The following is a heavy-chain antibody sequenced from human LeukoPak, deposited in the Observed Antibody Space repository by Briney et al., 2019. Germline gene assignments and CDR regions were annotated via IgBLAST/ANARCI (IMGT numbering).Heavy chain of an antibody. V-gene: IGHV4-59*01. CDR2: IYYSGST. Sequence: SETLSLTCTVSGGSISSYYWSWIRQPPGKGLEWIGYIYYSGSTNYNPSLKSRVTISVDTSKNQFSLKLSSVTAADTAVYYCARAAYSSSSGGHTGIDYWGQGTLVTVSS. CDR1: GGSISSYY. J-gene: IGHJ4*02. CDR3: ARAAYSSSSGGHTGIDY. D-gene: IGHD6-6*01.